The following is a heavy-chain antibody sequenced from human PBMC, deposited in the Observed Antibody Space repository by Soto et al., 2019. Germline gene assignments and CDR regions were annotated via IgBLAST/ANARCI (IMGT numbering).Heavy chain of an antibody. V-gene: IGHV1-18*01. CDR1: GYTFTSYG. D-gene: IGHD2-15*01. J-gene: IGHJ4*02. CDR2: ISAYNGNT. Sequence: ASVKVSCKASGYTFTSYGISWVRQAPGQGLEWMGWISAYNGNTNYAQKLQGRVTMTTDTSTSTAYMELRSLRSDDTAVYYCAMGVVVVAATVSIDYWGEGPLSTVSS. CDR3: AMGVVVVAATVSIDY.